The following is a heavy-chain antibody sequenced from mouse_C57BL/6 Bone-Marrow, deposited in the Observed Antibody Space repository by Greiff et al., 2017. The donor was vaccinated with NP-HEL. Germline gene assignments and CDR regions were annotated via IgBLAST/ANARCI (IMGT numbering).Heavy chain of an antibody. CDR3: TTQGNWFAD. CDR1: GFNIKDDY. V-gene: IGHV14-4*01. CDR2: IDPENGDT. Sequence: VQLQQSGAELVRPGASVKLSCTASGFNIKDDYMHWVKQRPEQGLEWIGWIDPENGDTEYASKFQGKATITADTSSNTAYLQLSSLTSEDTAVYYCTTQGNWFADWGQGTLVTVSA. J-gene: IGHJ3*01.